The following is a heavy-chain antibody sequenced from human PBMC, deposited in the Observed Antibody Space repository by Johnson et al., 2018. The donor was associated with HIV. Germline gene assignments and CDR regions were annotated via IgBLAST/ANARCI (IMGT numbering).Heavy chain of an antibody. J-gene: IGHJ3*02. CDR2: IKQDGSER. CDR3: ARGGMIVVGTAFDI. Sequence: VQLVESGGGLVQPGGSLRLSCAASGFTFSSYWMTWVRQAPGKGLEWVANIKQDGSERYYVDSLKGRFTISRDNAKNSLYLQMNSLRAEDTAVYYCARGGMIVVGTAFDIWGQGTMVTVSS. CDR1: GFTFSSYW. V-gene: IGHV3-7*01. D-gene: IGHD3-22*01.